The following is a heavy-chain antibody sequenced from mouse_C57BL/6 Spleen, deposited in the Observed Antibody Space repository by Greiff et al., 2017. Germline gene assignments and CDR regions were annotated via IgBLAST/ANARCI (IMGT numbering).Heavy chain of an antibody. D-gene: IGHD4-1*01. V-gene: IGHV1-54*01. CDR2: INPGSGGT. CDR3: ASNWAY. CDR1: GYAFTNYL. J-gene: IGHJ2*01. Sequence: QVQLQQSGAELARPGTSVKVSCKASGYAFTNYLIEWVKQRPGQGLEWIGVINPGSGGTNYNEKFKGKATLTADKSSSTAYMQLSSLTSEDSAVYFCASNWAYWGQGTTLTVSS.